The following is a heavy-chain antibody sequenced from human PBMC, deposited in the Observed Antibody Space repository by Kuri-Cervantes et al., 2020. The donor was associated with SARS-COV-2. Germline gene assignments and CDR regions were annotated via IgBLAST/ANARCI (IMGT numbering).Heavy chain of an antibody. V-gene: IGHV3-53*01. Sequence: GESLKISCAASGITVNSNYTSWVRQAPGKGLEWVSIIYTGGDTYYADSVKGRFTIARDISKNTLYLQLNSLKNEDTAVYYCARVTVTMIVGGYWFDLWGQGTLVTVSS. CDR3: ARVTVTMIVGGYWFDL. J-gene: IGHJ5*02. CDR1: GITVNSNY. D-gene: IGHD3-22*01. CDR2: IYTGGDT.